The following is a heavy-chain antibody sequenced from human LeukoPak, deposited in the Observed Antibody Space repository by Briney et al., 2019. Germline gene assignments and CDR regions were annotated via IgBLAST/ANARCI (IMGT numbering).Heavy chain of an antibody. CDR3: TSILYYDILTGWEPYYFDY. J-gene: IGHJ4*02. CDR1: GFTFGDYA. D-gene: IGHD3-9*01. V-gene: IGHV3-49*04. Sequence: GESLKISCTASGFTFGDYAMSWVRQAPGKGLEWVGFIRSKAYGGTTEYAASVKGRFTISRDDSKSIAYLQMNSLKTEDTAVYYCTSILYYDILTGWEPYYFDYWGQGTLVTVSS. CDR2: IRSKAYGGTT.